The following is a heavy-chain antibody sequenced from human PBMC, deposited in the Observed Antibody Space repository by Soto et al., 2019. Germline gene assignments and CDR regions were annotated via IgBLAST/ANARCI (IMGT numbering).Heavy chain of an antibody. J-gene: IGHJ1*01. Sequence: EVQLVESGGGLVQPGGSLRLSCAASGFTFSSYSMNWVRQAPGKGLEWVSSISSSSSYIYYADSVKGRFTISRDNAKNSLYLQMNSLRAEDTAVYYCARGPLTVTTWPAEYFQHWGQGTLVTVSS. CDR1: GFTFSSYS. CDR2: ISSSSSYI. CDR3: ARGPLTVTTWPAEYFQH. V-gene: IGHV3-21*01. D-gene: IGHD4-17*01.